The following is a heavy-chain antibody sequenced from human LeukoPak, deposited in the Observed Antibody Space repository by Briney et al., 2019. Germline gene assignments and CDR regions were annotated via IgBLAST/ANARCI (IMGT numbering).Heavy chain of an antibody. Sequence: PSETLSLTCAVYGGSFSGYYWSWIRQPSGKGLEWIGEINHSGSTNYNPSLKSRVTISVDTSKNQFSLKLSSVTAADTAVYYCARRSSGWWKNWFDPWGQGTLVTVSS. CDR3: ARRSSGWWKNWFDP. CDR2: INHSGST. J-gene: IGHJ5*02. CDR1: GGSFSGYY. V-gene: IGHV4-34*01. D-gene: IGHD6-19*01.